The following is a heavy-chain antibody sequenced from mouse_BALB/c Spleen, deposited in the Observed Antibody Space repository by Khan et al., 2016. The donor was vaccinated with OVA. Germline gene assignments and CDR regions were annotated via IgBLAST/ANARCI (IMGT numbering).Heavy chain of an antibody. Sequence: QVQLQQSGPELVKPGASVKMSCKASGYIFTDYIISWVKQRTGQGLEWIGEMYPGSGSTYYNEKFKGKATLTADKSSNTAYMQLSRLTSEESAVYFCARFETTVADYWGQGTTLTVSS. D-gene: IGHD1-1*01. CDR2: MYPGSGST. V-gene: IGHV1-77*01. J-gene: IGHJ2*01. CDR1: GYIFTDYI. CDR3: ARFETTVADY.